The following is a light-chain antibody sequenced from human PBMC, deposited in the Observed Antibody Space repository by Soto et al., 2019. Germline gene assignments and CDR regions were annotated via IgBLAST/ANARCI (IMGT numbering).Light chain of an antibody. V-gene: IGLV1-51*01. CDR3: GSWDGGMSAYV. Sequence: QSGLTQPPSVSGSPGQKVTISCSGTNSNIGVNYVSCYYQLHATAPKLLIYDDNKRPSWIPDQFSSSTSGTSATLVITGFQNGEEDDYYCGSWDGGMSAYVFGSGTKVTVL. CDR1: NSNIGVNY. CDR2: DDN. J-gene: IGLJ1*01.